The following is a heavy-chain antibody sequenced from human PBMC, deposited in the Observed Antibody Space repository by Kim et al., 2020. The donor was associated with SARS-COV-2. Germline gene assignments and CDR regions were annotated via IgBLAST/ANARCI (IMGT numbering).Heavy chain of an antibody. V-gene: IGHV4-31*03. CDR1: GVSISGGPYY. CDR2: IFYSGST. Sequence: SETLSLTCTVAGVSISGGPYYWTWLRQHPGKGLVRIGYIFYSGSTYSNPSLKGRVTISADTSKNPFFLRFASVTAADADFYDCGRGRTSVPRANDYGGQ. D-gene: IGHD3-10*01. CDR3: GRGRTSVPRANDY. J-gene: IGHJ4*02.